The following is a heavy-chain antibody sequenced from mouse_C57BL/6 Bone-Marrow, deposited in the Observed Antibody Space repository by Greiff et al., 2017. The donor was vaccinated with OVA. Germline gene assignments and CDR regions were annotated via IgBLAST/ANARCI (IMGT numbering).Heavy chain of an antibody. V-gene: IGHV1-55*01. Sequence: QVQLQQSGAELVKPGASVTMSCKASGYTFTSYWITWVKQRPGQGLEWIGDIYPGSGSTNYNEKFKSKATLTVDTSSSTAYMQLISLTSEDSSVYYCAGLWLRPYAMDYWGQGTSVTVSS. J-gene: IGHJ4*01. D-gene: IGHD2-2*01. CDR2: IYPGSGST. CDR3: AGLWLRPYAMDY. CDR1: GYTFTSYW.